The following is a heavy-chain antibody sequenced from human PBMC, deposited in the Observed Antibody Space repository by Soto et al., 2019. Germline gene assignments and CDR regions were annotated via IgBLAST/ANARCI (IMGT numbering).Heavy chain of an antibody. J-gene: IGHJ4*02. V-gene: IGHV3-23*01. CDR3: AKDFEPAPLVPHTFDY. D-gene: IGHD3-9*01. CDR1: GFTFSSYA. Sequence: PGGSLRLSCAASGFTFSSYAMSWVRQAPGKGLEWVSAISGSGGSTYYADSVRGRFTISRDNSKNTLYLQMNSLRAEDTAVYYCAKDFEPAPLVPHTFDYWGQGTLVTVSS. CDR2: ISGSGGST.